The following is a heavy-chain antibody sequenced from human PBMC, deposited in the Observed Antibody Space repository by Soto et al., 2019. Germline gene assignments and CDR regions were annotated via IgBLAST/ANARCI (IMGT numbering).Heavy chain of an antibody. V-gene: IGHV1-3*01. Sequence: ASVKVSCKASGYTFTSYAMHWVRQAPGQRLEWMGWINAGNGNTKYSQKFQGRVTITRDTSASTAYMELSSLRSEDTAVYYCARVSGYDNYYYYGMDVWGQGTTVTVSS. CDR1: GYTFTSYA. J-gene: IGHJ6*02. CDR2: INAGNGNT. D-gene: IGHD5-12*01. CDR3: ARVSGYDNYYYYGMDV.